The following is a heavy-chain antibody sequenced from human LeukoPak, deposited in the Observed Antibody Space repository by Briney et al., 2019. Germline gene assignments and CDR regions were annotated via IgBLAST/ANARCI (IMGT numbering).Heavy chain of an antibody. V-gene: IGHV3-66*01. Sequence: GGSLRLSCVASGFTVSSNYMSWVRQAPGKGLEWVSVIYSDDNTYYADSVKGRFTISRDNSKNTLWVQMNSLRAEDTAVYYCATNGLNAFDIWGQGTMVTVSS. D-gene: IGHD2-8*01. CDR1: GFTVSSNY. CDR2: IYSDDNT. J-gene: IGHJ3*02. CDR3: ATNGLNAFDI.